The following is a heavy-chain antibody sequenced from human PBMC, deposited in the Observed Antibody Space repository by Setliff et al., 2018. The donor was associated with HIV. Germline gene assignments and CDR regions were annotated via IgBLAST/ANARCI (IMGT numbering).Heavy chain of an antibody. J-gene: IGHJ4*02. CDR2: IISILGTP. CDR3: ARGFRAAEHPYYFDY. Sequence: SVKVSCKASGGTFSAYAVNWVRQAPGQGLEWMGRIISILGTPNYSHKFQGRVTITADKSTTTTYMELSSLRSDDTAIYYCARGFRAAEHPYYFDYWGQGTLVTVSS. V-gene: IGHV1-69*04. D-gene: IGHD6-25*01. CDR1: GGTFSAYA.